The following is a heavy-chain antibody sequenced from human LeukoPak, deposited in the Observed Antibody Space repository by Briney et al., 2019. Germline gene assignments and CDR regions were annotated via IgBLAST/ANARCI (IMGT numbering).Heavy chain of an antibody. Sequence: GGSLRLSCAASGFSFSSYAIQWVRQAPGKGLEWVAGISYDGAKKYYADVVKGRFSLSKDTSKRTLYLQMTSLRGDDTAVYYCARSSGGSSPTAWEYYYFMDVWGEGTMVTVSS. CDR3: ARSSGGSSPTAWEYYYFMDV. D-gene: IGHD3-10*01. CDR2: ISYDGAKK. J-gene: IGHJ6*03. CDR1: GFSFSSYA. V-gene: IGHV3-30*03.